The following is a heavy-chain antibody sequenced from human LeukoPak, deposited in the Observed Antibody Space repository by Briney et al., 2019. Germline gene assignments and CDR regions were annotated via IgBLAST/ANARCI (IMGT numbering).Heavy chain of an antibody. D-gene: IGHD3-10*01. J-gene: IGHJ4*02. CDR1: GFTFSNYG. CDR2: IRYDGSNK. Sequence: GGSLRLSCAACGFTFSNYGMHWVRQAPGKGLEWVAFIRYDGSNKYYADSVKGRSTISRDNSKNTLYLQMNSLRAEDTAVYYCAKDLLLWFGEYYFDYWGQGTLVTVSS. CDR3: AKDLLLWFGEYYFDY. V-gene: IGHV3-30*02.